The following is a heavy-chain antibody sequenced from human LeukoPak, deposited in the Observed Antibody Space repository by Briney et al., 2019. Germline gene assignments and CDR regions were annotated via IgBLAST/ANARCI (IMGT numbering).Heavy chain of an antibody. D-gene: IGHD3-10*01. V-gene: IGHV1-2*06. CDR3: ARQKNLYYGSGELSFDY. Sequence: ASVKVSCKASGYTFTGYYIHWVRQAPGQGLAWMGRITPNSGGTNYAQKFQGRVTMTRDTSISTAYMELSRLRSDDTAVYYCARQKNLYYGSGELSFDYWGQGTLVTVS. CDR1: GYTFTGYY. CDR2: ITPNSGGT. J-gene: IGHJ4*02.